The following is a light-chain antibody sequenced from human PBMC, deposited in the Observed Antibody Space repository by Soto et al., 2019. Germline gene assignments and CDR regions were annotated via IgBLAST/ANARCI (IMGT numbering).Light chain of an antibody. CDR3: CSYAGSYTP. CDR2: DVS. J-gene: IGLJ2*01. Sequence: QSVLTQPRSVSGSPGQSVTISCTGTSSDFGGYKYVSWYQQHPGKAPKLMIYDVSKRPSGVPDRFSGSKSGNTASLTISGLQAEDEADYYCCSYAGSYTPFGGGTKLTVL. CDR1: SSDFGGYKY. V-gene: IGLV2-11*01.